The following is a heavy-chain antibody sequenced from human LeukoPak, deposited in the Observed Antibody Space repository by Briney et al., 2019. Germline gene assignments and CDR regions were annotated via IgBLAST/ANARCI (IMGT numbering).Heavy chain of an antibody. J-gene: IGHJ4*02. CDR2: VSGSGGGT. Sequence: PGGSLRLSCAASGFTFNSYAMSWVRLAPGKGLEWVSAVSGSGGGTFYADSVKGRFTISRDNSKNTLYLQMNSLRAEDTAVYYCAKDRGYLVDTGTVDYWGQGTMVTVSS. D-gene: IGHD5-18*01. CDR1: GFTFNSYA. CDR3: AKDRGYLVDTGTVDY. V-gene: IGHV3-23*01.